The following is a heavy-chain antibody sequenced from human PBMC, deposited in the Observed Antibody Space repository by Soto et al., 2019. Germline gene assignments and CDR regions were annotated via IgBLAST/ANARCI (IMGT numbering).Heavy chain of an antibody. D-gene: IGHD5-12*01. V-gene: IGHV1-69*12. CDR3: ARGNHRWLQLWYFDL. Sequence: QVQLVQSGAEVKKPGSSVTVSCKASGGTFSRSTISWVRQAPGQGLEWMGGIIPISGTANYAQKFQGRDTITADESTSTAYMELSSLRAEDTAVYYCARGNHRWLQLWYFDLWGRGTLVTVSS. J-gene: IGHJ2*01. CDR1: GGTFSRST. CDR2: IIPISGTA.